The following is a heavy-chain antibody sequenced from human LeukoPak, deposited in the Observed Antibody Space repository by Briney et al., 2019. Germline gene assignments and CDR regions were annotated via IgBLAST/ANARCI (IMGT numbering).Heavy chain of an antibody. J-gene: IGHJ3*02. Sequence: PGGSLRLSCAASGFTFSTYDMSWVRQTPGKGLEWASGISGSSGTTYYADSVKGRFTISRDNSKNTLDLQMHSLRAEDTAIYFCAKGGSFSFDIWGQGTKVTVSS. CDR3: AKGGSFSFDI. CDR2: ISGSSGTT. V-gene: IGHV3-23*01. D-gene: IGHD5-12*01. CDR1: GFTFSTYD.